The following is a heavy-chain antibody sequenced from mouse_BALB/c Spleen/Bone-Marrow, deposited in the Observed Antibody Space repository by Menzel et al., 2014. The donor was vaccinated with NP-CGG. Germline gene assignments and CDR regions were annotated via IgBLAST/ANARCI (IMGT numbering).Heavy chain of an antibody. D-gene: IGHD1-1*01. V-gene: IGHV14-3*02. CDR1: GFNIKDTY. J-gene: IGHJ3*01. CDR2: IDPANGNT. Sequence: EVKLVESGAELVKPGASVKLSCTASGFNIKDTYMHWVKQRPEQGLEWIGRIDPANGNTKYDPKFQGKATITADTSSNTAYLQLSSLTSEDTAVYYCAVYYYGSSLFAYWGQGTLVTVSA. CDR3: AVYYYGSSLFAY.